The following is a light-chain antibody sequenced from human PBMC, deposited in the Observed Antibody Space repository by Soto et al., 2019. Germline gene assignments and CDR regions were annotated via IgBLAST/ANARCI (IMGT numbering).Light chain of an antibody. Sequence: DIQMTQSPSSLSASVGDRVTITCQASQDITKSLNWFQQKPGKAPALLIYDASNLETGVPSNFSGSGSGTDLTFTISSLQPEHIATYYCQQFHDLPFTFGPGTKVELK. J-gene: IGKJ3*01. V-gene: IGKV1-33*01. CDR2: DAS. CDR3: QQFHDLPFT. CDR1: QDITKS.